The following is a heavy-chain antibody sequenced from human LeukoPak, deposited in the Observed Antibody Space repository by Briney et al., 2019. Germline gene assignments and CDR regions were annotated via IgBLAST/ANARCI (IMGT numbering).Heavy chain of an antibody. D-gene: IGHD4-17*01. CDR3: AKDPQVYGDKTDY. Sequence: GGSLILSCAASGFTFSSYAMSWVREAPGKALEGVSAISGSGGSTYYADSVKGRFTISKDNSKNTLYLQMNSLRAEDTAVYYCAKDPQVYGDKTDYWGQGTLVTVSS. J-gene: IGHJ4*02. CDR1: GFTFSSYA. V-gene: IGHV3-23*01. CDR2: ISGSGGST.